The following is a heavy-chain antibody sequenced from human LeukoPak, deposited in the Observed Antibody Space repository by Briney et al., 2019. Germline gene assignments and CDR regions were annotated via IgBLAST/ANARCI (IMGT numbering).Heavy chain of an antibody. V-gene: IGHV4-34*01. CDR3: ARARRHGSGYYVDY. J-gene: IGHJ4*02. CDR2: INHSGST. D-gene: IGHD3-22*01. Sequence: PSETLSLTCAVDGGSFSGYYWSWIRQPPGKGLEWIGEINHSGSTNYNPSLKSRVTISVDTSKNQFSLKLSSVTAADTAVYYCARARRHGSGYYVDYWGQGTLVTVSS. CDR1: GGSFSGYY.